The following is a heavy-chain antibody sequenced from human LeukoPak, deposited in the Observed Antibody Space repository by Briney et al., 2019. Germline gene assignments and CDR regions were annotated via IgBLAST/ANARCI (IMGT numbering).Heavy chain of an antibody. CDR2: ISYDGSNK. Sequence: GRSLRLSCAASGFTLSSYVMHWVRQAPGKGLEWVAVISYDGSNKYYADSVKGRFTISRDNSKNTLYLQMNSLRAEDTAVYYCATSSGENPFDYWGQGTLVTVSS. CDR3: ATSSGENPFDY. D-gene: IGHD3-10*01. CDR1: GFTLSSYV. J-gene: IGHJ4*02. V-gene: IGHV3-30-3*01.